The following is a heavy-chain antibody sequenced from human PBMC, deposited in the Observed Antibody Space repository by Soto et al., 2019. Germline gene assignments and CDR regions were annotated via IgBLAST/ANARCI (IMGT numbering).Heavy chain of an antibody. V-gene: IGHV4-30-4*01. D-gene: IGHD2-2*01. CDR3: ARMMIGYCSSTSCQGGFDP. CDR1: GGSISSGDYY. J-gene: IGHJ5*02. CDR2: IYYSGST. Sequence: PSETLSLTCTVSGGSISSGDYYWSWIRQPPGKGLEWIGYIYYSGSTYYNPSLKSRVTISVDTSKNQFSLKLSSVTAADTAVYYCARMMIGYCSSTSCQGGFDPWGKGTLVTVSS.